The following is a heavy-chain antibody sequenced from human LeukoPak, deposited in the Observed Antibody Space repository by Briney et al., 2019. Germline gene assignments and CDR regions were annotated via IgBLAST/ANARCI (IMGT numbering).Heavy chain of an antibody. D-gene: IGHD2-2*02. Sequence: GGSLRLSCGAAGFTFSTYGMHWVRQVPGKGLEWVAVIWFDGSKTYYADSVKGRFTISRDNSKNTLYLQMNSLRAEDTAVYYCASGYCSSTSCYNIDYWGQGTLVTVSS. CDR2: IWFDGSKT. J-gene: IGHJ4*02. CDR3: ASGYCSSTSCYNIDY. V-gene: IGHV3-33*01. CDR1: GFTFSTYG.